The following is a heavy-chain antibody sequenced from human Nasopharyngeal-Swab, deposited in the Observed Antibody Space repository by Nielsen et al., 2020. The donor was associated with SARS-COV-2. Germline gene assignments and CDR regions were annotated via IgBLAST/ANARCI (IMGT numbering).Heavy chain of an antibody. J-gene: IGHJ5*02. CDR3: ARAKQWLVPRWFDP. Sequence: SETLSLTCAVYGGSFSGYYWSWIRQPPGKGPEWIGEINHSGSTNYNPSLKSRVTISVDTSKNQFSLKLSSVTAADTAVYYCARAKQWLVPRWFDPWGQGTLVTVSS. V-gene: IGHV4-34*01. CDR2: INHSGST. CDR1: GGSFSGYY. D-gene: IGHD6-19*01.